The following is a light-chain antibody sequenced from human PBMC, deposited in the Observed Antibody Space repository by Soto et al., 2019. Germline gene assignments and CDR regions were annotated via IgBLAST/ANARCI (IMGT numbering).Light chain of an antibody. J-gene: IGKJ1*01. CDR1: QGISSY. CDR2: AAS. CDR3: QQYYSYPRT. Sequence: AIRMTQSPSSFSASTGDRVTITCRASQGISSYLAWYQQKPGKAPKLLIYAASTLQSGVPSRFSGSGSGTDFTLTISCLQSEGFETYYCQQYYSYPRTFGQGTKVDIK. V-gene: IGKV1-8*01.